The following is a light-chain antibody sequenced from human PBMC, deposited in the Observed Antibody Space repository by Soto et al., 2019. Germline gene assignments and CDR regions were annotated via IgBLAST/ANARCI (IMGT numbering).Light chain of an antibody. CDR1: QSISSW. J-gene: IGKJ1*01. Sequence: DIQMTQSPSTLSASVGDRVTITCRASQSISSWLAWYQQKPGKAPKLLIYDASSLESGVPSRFSGSGSGTEFTLTISSLQPDDFATYYCQQYKGTCGQGTKVDIK. V-gene: IGKV1-5*01. CDR2: DAS. CDR3: QQYKGT.